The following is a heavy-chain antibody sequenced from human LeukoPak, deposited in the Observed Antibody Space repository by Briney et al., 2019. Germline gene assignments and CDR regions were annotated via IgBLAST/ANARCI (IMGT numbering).Heavy chain of an antibody. CDR2: ISPGDSDT. D-gene: IGHD6-19*01. CDR1: GYSFTSYW. J-gene: IGHJ4*02. Sequence: GESLKISCKGSGYSFTSYWIGWVRQMPGKGLEWMGIISPGDSDTRYSPSFQGQVSISADKSISTAYLQWSSVKASDTAMYYCARLRSGWDFDYWGQGSLVTVSS. V-gene: IGHV5-51*01. CDR3: ARLRSGWDFDY.